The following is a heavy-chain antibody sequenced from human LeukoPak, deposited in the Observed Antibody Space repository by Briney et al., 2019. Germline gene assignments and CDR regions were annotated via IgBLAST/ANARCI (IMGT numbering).Heavy chain of an antibody. D-gene: IGHD3-22*01. CDR1: GGSISSGDYY. CDR3: ASGRYYDSSGYYDY. V-gene: IGHV4-30-4*01. Sequence: SETLSLTCTVSGGSISSGDYYWSWIRQTPGKGLEWIGYIYYSGSTYYNPSLKSRVTISVDTSKNQFSLKLSSVTAADTAVYYCASGRYYDSSGYYDYWGQGTLVTVSS. CDR2: IYYSGST. J-gene: IGHJ4*02.